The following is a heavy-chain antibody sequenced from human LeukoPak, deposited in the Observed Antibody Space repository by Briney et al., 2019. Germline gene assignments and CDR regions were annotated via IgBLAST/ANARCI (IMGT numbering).Heavy chain of an antibody. CDR1: GGTFSSYA. V-gene: IGHV1-69*06. D-gene: IGHD1-1*01. CDR2: IIPIFGTA. J-gene: IGHJ4*02. CDR3: ARARFPASRLPNDPDSWCFDY. Sequence: SVKVSCKASGGTFSSYAISWVRQAPGQGLEWMGGIIPIFGTANYAQKFQGRVTITADKSTSTAYMELSSLRSEDTAVYYCARARFPASRLPNDPDSWCFDYWGQGTLVTVSS.